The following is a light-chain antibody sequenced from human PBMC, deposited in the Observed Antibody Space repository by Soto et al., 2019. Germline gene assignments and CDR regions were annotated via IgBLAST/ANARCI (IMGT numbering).Light chain of an antibody. CDR2: GAS. V-gene: IGKV3-15*01. CDR1: QSVGSN. CDR3: QQYFEWPPMT. Sequence: EIVMTQSPATLSVSPGERATLSCRASQSVGSNLAWYQQKPGQAPRLLISGASTRAAGISDRFRGSGSGTEFTLTISSLRSEDSAIYYCQQYFEWPPMTFGQGTKVEI. J-gene: IGKJ1*01.